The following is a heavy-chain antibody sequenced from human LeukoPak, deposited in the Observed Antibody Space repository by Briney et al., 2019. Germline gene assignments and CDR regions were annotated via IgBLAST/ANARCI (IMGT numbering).Heavy chain of an antibody. Sequence: GGSLRLSCGASGFTFDDYWMSWVRQAPGQGLEWVANINQDGSEKYYLDSAKGRFTISRDNARNSLYLQVNSLRAEDTAVYYCANTHLYDILTGFRRAGFGYWGQGTLVTVSS. CDR2: INQDGSEK. J-gene: IGHJ4*02. D-gene: IGHD3-9*01. V-gene: IGHV3-7*01. CDR1: GFTFDDYW. CDR3: ANTHLYDILTGFRRAGFGY.